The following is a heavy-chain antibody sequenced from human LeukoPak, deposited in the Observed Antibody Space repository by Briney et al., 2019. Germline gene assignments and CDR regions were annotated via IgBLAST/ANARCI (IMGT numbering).Heavy chain of an antibody. Sequence: SGTLSLTCTVSGVSISSGDYYWSWIRQPPGKGLEWIGYIYYSGSTYYNPSLKSRVTISVDTSKNQFSLKLSSVTAADTAVYYCARGLGIGYYFDYWGQGTLVTVSS. CDR2: IYYSGST. CDR1: GVSISSGDYY. D-gene: IGHD7-27*01. CDR3: ARGLGIGYYFDY. V-gene: IGHV4-30-4*01. J-gene: IGHJ4*02.